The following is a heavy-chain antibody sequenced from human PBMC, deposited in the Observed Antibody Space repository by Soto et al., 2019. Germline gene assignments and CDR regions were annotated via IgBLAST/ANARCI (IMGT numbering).Heavy chain of an antibody. CDR1: GYSFTSYW. CDR3: ARHMSSGIERGEEDYYYYMDV. Sequence: GESLKISCKGSGYSFTSYWIGWVRQMPGKGLEWMGIIYPGDSDTRYSPSFQGQVTISADKSISTAYLQWSSLKASDTAMYYCARHMSSGIERGEEDYYYYMDVWGKGTTVTVSS. D-gene: IGHD6-25*01. V-gene: IGHV5-51*01. J-gene: IGHJ6*03. CDR2: IYPGDSDT.